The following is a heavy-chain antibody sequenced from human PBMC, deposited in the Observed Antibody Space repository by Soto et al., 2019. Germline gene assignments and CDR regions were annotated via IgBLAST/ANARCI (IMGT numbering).Heavy chain of an antibody. CDR2: ILPNFCAA. CDR1: GGTFSSYA. J-gene: IGHJ6*02. V-gene: IGHV1-69*06. D-gene: IGHD6-13*01. Sequence: QVQLVQSGAEVKKPGSSVKVSCKASGGTFSSYAINWVRQAPGQGLEWMGGILPNFCAANYAQKFQGRVTITADKSKNTGYIELSSLRSEDTGVYYCARETYSASPPANYYYFGMDVWGQGTTVTVSS. CDR3: ARETYSASPPANYYYFGMDV.